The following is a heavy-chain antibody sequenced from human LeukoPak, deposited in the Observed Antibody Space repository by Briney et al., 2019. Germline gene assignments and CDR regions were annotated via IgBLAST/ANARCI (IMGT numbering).Heavy chain of an antibody. Sequence: GGSLRLSCAASGFTFSSYWMHWVRQAPGKGLVWVSRIKSDGSDTTYADSVKGRFTISRDNAKNMLYLQMNSLRAEDTAVYYCVNYGWGRPAWGQGTMVTVSS. J-gene: IGHJ4*02. V-gene: IGHV3-74*03. CDR3: VNYGWGRPA. D-gene: IGHD3-10*01. CDR2: IKSDGSDT. CDR1: GFTFSSYW.